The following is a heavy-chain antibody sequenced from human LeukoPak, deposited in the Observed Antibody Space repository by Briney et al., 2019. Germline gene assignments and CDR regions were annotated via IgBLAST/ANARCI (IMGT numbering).Heavy chain of an antibody. V-gene: IGHV3-49*03. Sequence: PGGSLRLSCTASGFTFGDYAMSWFRQAPGKGLEWVGFIRSKAYGGTTEYAASVKGRFTISRDDSKSIAYLQMNSLKTEDTAVYYCTRGGRQDYYDSSGYLDYWGQGTLVTASS. CDR1: GFTFGDYA. CDR3: TRGGRQDYYDSSGYLDY. CDR2: IRSKAYGGTT. J-gene: IGHJ4*02. D-gene: IGHD3-22*01.